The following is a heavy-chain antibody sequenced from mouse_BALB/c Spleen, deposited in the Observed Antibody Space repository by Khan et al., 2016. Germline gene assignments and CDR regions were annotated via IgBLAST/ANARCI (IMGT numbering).Heavy chain of an antibody. J-gene: IGHJ2*01. V-gene: IGHV5-17*02. Sequence: EVELVESGGGLVQPGGSRKLSCAASGFTFSSFGMHWVRQAPEKGLEWVAYISSGTSTIYYADTLKGRFTISRDNPKNTLFLQMTSLRSEDTAMYYCARAGTSYFDYWGQGTTLTVSS. CDR2: ISSGTSTI. D-gene: IGHD4-1*01. CDR3: ARAGTSYFDY. CDR1: GFTFSSFG.